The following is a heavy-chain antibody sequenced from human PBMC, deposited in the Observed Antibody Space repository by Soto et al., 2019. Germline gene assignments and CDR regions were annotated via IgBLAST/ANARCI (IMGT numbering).Heavy chain of an antibody. Sequence: SETLSLTCTVSGASISRYYWSWIRQSPGKGLEWIGYLYNTGSTIYNPSLKSRVTISVDTSKNQFSLKMNSVTAADTAVYYCAREHGYNYDYWGQGTLVTVSS. CDR1: GASISRYY. J-gene: IGHJ4*02. D-gene: IGHD5-12*01. CDR2: LYNTGST. CDR3: AREHGYNYDY. V-gene: IGHV4-59*01.